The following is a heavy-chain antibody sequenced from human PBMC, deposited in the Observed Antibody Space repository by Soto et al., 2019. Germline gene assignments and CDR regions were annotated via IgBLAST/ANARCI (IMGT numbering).Heavy chain of an antibody. J-gene: IGHJ6*02. D-gene: IGHD2-15*01. CDR1: GGSVESSSC. CDR3: VRSVSAATWAYNGMDV. Sequence: SETLSLTCAVSGGSVESSSCWSWVRQAPGKGLEWIGEIYHSGTFNYNPSLASRVSVSVDKSTNQLSLNLNSVTAADTAVYYCVRSVSAATWAYNGMDVWGQGTTVTVSS. V-gene: IGHV4-4*02. CDR2: IYHSGTF.